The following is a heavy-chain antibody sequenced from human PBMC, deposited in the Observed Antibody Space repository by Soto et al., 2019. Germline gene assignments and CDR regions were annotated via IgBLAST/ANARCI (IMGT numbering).Heavy chain of an antibody. CDR2: IIPILGIA. CDR3: ADMDV. CDR1: GGTFSSYT. Sequence: QVQLVQSGAEVKKPGSSVKVSCKASGGTFSSYTISWVRQAPGQGLEWMGRIIPILGIANYAQKFQGRVTITADKATRRAYMELSSLRSADTAVYYWADMDVWGQGTTVTVSS. J-gene: IGHJ6*02. V-gene: IGHV1-69*02.